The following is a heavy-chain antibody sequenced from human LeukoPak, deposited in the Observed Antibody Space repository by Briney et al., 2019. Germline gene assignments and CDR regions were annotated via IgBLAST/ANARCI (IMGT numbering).Heavy chain of an antibody. J-gene: IGHJ4*02. CDR2: IYYSGST. V-gene: IGHV4-59*01. CDR1: GGSISSYY. D-gene: IGHD3-22*01. CDR3: ARAHGHYYDSGGYYLDY. Sequence: PSETLSLTCTVSGGSISSYYWSWIRQPPGKGLEWIGYIYYSGSTNYNPSLKSRVTISVDTSKNQLSLKLSSVTAADTAVYYCARAHGHYYDSGGYYLDYWGQGTLVTVSS.